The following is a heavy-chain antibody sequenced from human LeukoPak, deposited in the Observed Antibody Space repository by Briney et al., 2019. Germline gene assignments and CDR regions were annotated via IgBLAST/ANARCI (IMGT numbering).Heavy chain of an antibody. Sequence: GGSLRLSCAASGFTFSSYAMHWVRQAPGKGLEWVAVISYDGSNKYYADSVKGRFTISRDNSKNTLYLQMNSLRAEDTAVYYCARVGGYGGNPNLRLDYWGQGTLVTVSS. J-gene: IGHJ4*02. CDR2: ISYDGSNK. CDR1: GFTFSSYA. V-gene: IGHV3-30-3*01. D-gene: IGHD4-23*01. CDR3: ARVGGYGGNPNLRLDY.